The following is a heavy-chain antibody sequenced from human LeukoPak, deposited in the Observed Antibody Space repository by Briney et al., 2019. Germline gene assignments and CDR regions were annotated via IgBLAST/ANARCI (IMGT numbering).Heavy chain of an antibody. V-gene: IGHV1-18*01. D-gene: IGHD6-19*01. Sequence: ASVKVSCKASGYTFNSYGISWVRQAPGQGLEWMGWISAYNGNTNYAQKFQGRVTMTTDTPTSTAYMEVRSLRSDDTAVYYCARDRFPSSGWYWDWGQGTLVTVSS. CDR3: ARDRFPSSGWYWD. J-gene: IGHJ4*02. CDR1: GYTFNSYG. CDR2: ISAYNGNT.